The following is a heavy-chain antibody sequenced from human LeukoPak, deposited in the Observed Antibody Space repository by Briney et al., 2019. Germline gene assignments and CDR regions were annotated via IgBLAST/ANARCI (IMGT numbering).Heavy chain of an antibody. Sequence: GGSLRLSCAASGFTFSSYSMNWVRQAPGKGLEWVSSISSSSSYIYYADSVKGRFTISRDNAKNSLYLQMNSLRAEDTAVYYCAREMYTAMVTDYYYGMDVWGQGTTVTVSS. J-gene: IGHJ6*02. V-gene: IGHV3-21*01. CDR2: ISSSSSYI. CDR1: GFTFSSYS. D-gene: IGHD5-18*01. CDR3: AREMYTAMVTDYYYGMDV.